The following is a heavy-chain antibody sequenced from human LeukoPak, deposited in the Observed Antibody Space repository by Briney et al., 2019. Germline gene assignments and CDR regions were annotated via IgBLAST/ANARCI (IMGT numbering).Heavy chain of an antibody. V-gene: IGHV3-53*05. Sequence: GGSLRLSCAASGFTVSSNYMSWVRQAPGKGLEWVSVIYSGGSTYYADSVKGRFTISRDNSKNTLYLQMNSLRAEDTAVYYCARQAKIVVVIATDFDYWGQGTLVTVSS. CDR2: IYSGGST. CDR3: ARQAKIVVVIATDFDY. CDR1: GFTVSSNY. J-gene: IGHJ4*02. D-gene: IGHD2-21*01.